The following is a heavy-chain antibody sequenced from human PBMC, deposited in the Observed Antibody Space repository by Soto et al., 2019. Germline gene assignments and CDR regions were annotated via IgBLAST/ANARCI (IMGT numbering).Heavy chain of an antibody. CDR2: INPNSGGT. D-gene: IGHD1-26*01. V-gene: IGHV1-2*04. CDR1: GYTFSGYY. Sequence: VSVKVSCKAAGYTFSGYYMHLVRQAPGQGLEWMGWINPNSGGTNYAQKFQGWVTMTRDTSISTAYMELSRLRSDDTAVYYCARGSYLDAFDIWGQGTTVTVS. J-gene: IGHJ3*02. CDR3: ARGSYLDAFDI.